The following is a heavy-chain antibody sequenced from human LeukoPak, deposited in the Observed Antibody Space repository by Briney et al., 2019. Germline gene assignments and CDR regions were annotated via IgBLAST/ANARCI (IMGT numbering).Heavy chain of an antibody. D-gene: IGHD2-2*01. CDR3: TSASYRAFAI. J-gene: IGHJ3*02. CDR2: TYYRSKWYS. V-gene: IGHV6-1*01. CDR1: GDSVSSNSAA. Sequence: SQTLSLTCAISGDSVSSNSAAWNWIRQSPSRGLVWLGRTYYRSKWYSDYAVSVKSRIVISPDTSKNHFSLQLNSVTPEDTAVYYCTSASYRAFAIWGQGTMVTVSS.